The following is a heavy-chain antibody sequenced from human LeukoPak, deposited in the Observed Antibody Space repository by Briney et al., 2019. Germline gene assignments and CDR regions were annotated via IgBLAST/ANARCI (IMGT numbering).Heavy chain of an antibody. D-gene: IGHD3-22*01. CDR2: INPNSGGT. CDR3: ARAEYYYDSSGYYYYFDY. J-gene: IGHJ4*02. CDR1: GYTFTGYY. V-gene: IGHV1-2*02. Sequence: ASVKVSCKASGYTFTGYYMHWVRQAPGQGLEWMGWINPNSGGTNYAQKFQGRVTMTRDTSISTAYMELSRLRSDDTAVYYCARAEYYYDSSGYYYYFDYWGQGTLVTVPS.